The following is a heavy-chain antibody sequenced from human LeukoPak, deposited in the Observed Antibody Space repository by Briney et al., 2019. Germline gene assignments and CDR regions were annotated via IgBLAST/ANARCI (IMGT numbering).Heavy chain of an antibody. CDR1: AGFFSGYY. CDR3: ARHHYYDSSGYRDY. J-gene: IGHJ4*02. V-gene: IGHV4-34*01. CDR2: INHSGST. Sequence: SETLSLTCAVYAGFFSGYYWSWIRQPPGKGLEWIGEINHSGSTNYNPSLKSRVTISVDTSKNQFSLKLSSVTAADTAVYYCARHHYYDSSGYRDYWGQGTLVTVSS. D-gene: IGHD3-22*01.